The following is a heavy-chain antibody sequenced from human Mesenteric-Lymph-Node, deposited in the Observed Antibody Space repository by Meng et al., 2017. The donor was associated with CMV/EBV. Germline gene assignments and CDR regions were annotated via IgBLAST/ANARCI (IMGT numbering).Heavy chain of an antibody. Sequence: SETLSLTCTVSGGSISSYYWSWIRQPPGKGLEWIANIYHSGSIYYNPSLRSRATISLDMSKNQLSLKLSSVTAADTAVYYCARDYSYCSSMSCPNWFDPWGQGTLVTDSS. CDR2: IYHSGSI. D-gene: IGHD2-2*01. J-gene: IGHJ5*02. CDR3: ARDYSYCSSMSCPNWFDP. V-gene: IGHV4-59*12. CDR1: GGSISSYY.